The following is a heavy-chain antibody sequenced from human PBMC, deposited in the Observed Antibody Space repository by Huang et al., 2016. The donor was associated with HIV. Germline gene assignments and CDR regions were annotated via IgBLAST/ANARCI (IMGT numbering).Heavy chain of an antibody. CDR2: VYQIGST. CDR1: GYFISSTHYY. J-gene: IGHJ4*02. V-gene: IGHV4-39*01. CDR3: ASQHIGAAATWF. D-gene: IGHD6-13*01. Sequence: QLQLQESGPGQVKPSETLSLTCTVSGYFISSTHYYWGWIRQSPGKGLEGVGSVYQIGSTNYNPSINSRVTLSVDTSRNQFSLRLNSVTAADTAVYYCASQHIGAAATWFWGRGTQVAVSS.